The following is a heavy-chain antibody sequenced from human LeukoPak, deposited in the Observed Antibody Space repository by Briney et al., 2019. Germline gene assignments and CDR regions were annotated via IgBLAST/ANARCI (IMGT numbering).Heavy chain of an antibody. V-gene: IGHV3-23*01. CDR1: GFTFGTYA. CDR2: ILNNGITT. J-gene: IGHJ4*02. D-gene: IGHD1-26*01. Sequence: GGSLRLSCAASGFTFGTYAMTWVRQAPGMGLEWVSTILNNGITTYHADSVKGRFTISRDNSRNTLHLQMNSLRADDTAVYYCARGEYEWELLLPPYFDYWGQGTLVTVSS. CDR3: ARGEYEWELLLPPYFDY.